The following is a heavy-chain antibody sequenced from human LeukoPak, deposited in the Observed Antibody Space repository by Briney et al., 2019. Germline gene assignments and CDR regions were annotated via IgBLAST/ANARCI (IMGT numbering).Heavy chain of an antibody. Sequence: GGSLRLSCAASGFTFNSYNFNWVRQAPGKWLEWVSFITTTSGTLHYADSVKGRFTISRDNAKNSLYLQLNSLRDEDTAVYYCARGAPGMAYFDCWGQGTLVTVAS. D-gene: IGHD5-18*01. CDR3: ARGAPGMAYFDC. CDR1: GFTFNSYN. J-gene: IGHJ4*02. CDR2: ITTTSGTL. V-gene: IGHV3-48*02.